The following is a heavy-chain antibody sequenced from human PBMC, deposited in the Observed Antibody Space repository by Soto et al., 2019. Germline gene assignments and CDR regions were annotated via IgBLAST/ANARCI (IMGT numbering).Heavy chain of an antibody. CDR3: ARDWVLRFLEIPPVDAFDI. CDR1: GFTFSSYG. CDR2: IWYDGSNK. D-gene: IGHD3-3*01. J-gene: IGHJ3*02. Sequence: GGSLRLSCAASGFTFSSYGMHWVRQAPGKGLEWVAVIWYDGSNKYYADSVKGRFTISRDNSKNTLYLQMNSLRAEDTAVYYCARDWVLRFLEIPPVDAFDIWGQGTMVTVSS. V-gene: IGHV3-33*01.